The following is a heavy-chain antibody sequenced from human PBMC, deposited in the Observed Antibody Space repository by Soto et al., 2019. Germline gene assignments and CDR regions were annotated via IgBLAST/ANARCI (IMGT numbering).Heavy chain of an antibody. J-gene: IGHJ6*02. CDR3: AREGIFGVVTHYYYYGMDV. Sequence: ASVKVSCKASGYTFTSYGISWVRQAPGQVLEWMGWISAYNGNTNYAQKLQGRVTMTTDTSTSTAYMELRSLRSDDTAVYYCAREGIFGVVTHYYYYGMDVWGQGTTVTVSS. V-gene: IGHV1-18*04. CDR2: ISAYNGNT. CDR1: GYTFTSYG. D-gene: IGHD3-3*01.